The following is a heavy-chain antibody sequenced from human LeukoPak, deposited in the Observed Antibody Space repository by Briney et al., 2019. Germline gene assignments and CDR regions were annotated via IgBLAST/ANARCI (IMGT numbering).Heavy chain of an antibody. D-gene: IGHD6-19*01. V-gene: IGHV3-23*01. Sequence: GGSLRLSCAASGFTFSSYAMSWVRQAPGKGLEWVSAISGSGGSTYYADSVKGRFTISRDNSKNTLYLQMNSLRAEDTAIYYCAKGGSSGWYLSNWFDPWGQGTLVTVSS. CDR2: ISGSGGST. CDR3: AKGGSSGWYLSNWFDP. CDR1: GFTFSSYA. J-gene: IGHJ5*02.